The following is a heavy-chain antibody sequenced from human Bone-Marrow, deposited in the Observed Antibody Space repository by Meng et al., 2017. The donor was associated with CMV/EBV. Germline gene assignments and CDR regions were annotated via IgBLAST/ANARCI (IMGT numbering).Heavy chain of an antibody. CDR3: ARDIVGDLDYGPGNYYFDY. V-gene: IGHV4-34*01. CDR1: GGSFSGYY. J-gene: IGHJ4*02. CDR2: INHSGST. D-gene: IGHD3-10*01. Sequence: SETLSLTCAVYGGSFSGYYWSWIRQPPGKGLEWIGEINHSGSTNYNPSLKSRVTISVDTSKNQFSLKLSSVTAADTAVYYCARDIVGDLDYGPGNYYFDYWGQGTLVTVSS.